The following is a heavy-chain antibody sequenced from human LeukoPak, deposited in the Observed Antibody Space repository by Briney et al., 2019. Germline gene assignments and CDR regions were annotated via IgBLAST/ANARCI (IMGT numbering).Heavy chain of an antibody. CDR1: GFSLTTSAVG. D-gene: IGHD2/OR15-2a*01. CDR2: IYSDDDK. V-gene: IGHV2-5*02. J-gene: IGHJ5*02. Sequence: SGPTLVKPTQTLTLTCTFSGFSLTTSAVGVGWIRKLPGQALEWLALIYSDDDKRYNPSLKTRLSITKDTSRNRVVLTMTNVDLVDTATYFCAHRGKYLTWFDPWGQGTLVIVSS. CDR3: AHRGKYLTWFDP.